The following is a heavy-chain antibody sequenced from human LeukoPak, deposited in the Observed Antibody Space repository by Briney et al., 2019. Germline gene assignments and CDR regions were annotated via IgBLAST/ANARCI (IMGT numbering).Heavy chain of an antibody. CDR3: ARAREVGITNWFDP. V-gene: IGHV3-23*01. J-gene: IGHJ5*02. Sequence: GGSLRLSCAASGFTFSSYAMSWVRQAPGKGLEWVSSISASSSGTYYADSVRGRFTISRDNSKNTLYLQMNSLRAEDTAVYYCARAREVGITNWFDPWGQGTLVTVSS. D-gene: IGHD2-21*01. CDR1: GFTFSSYA. CDR2: ISASSSGT.